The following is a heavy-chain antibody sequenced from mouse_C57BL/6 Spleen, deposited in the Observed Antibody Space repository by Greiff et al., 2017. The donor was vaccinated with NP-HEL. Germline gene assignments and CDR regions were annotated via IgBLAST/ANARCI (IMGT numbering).Heavy chain of an antibody. CDR1: GFTFSDYG. V-gene: IGHV5-17*01. J-gene: IGHJ4*01. Sequence: EVQLQQSGGGLVKPGGSLKLSCAASGFTFSDYGMHWVRQAPEKGLEWVAYISSGSSTIYYADTVKGRFTISRDNAKNTLFLQMTSLRSEDTAMYYCAIRRGSYYAMDYWGQGTSVTVSS. CDR3: AIRRGSYYAMDY. D-gene: IGHD2-12*01. CDR2: ISSGSSTI.